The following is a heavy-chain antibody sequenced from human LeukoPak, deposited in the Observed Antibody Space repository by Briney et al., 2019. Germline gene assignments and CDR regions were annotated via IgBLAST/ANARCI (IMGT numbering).Heavy chain of an antibody. CDR2: ISPRGDIT. CDR3: AKDDDWGRFNH. D-gene: IGHD3-16*01. CDR1: GFSFRSHG. J-gene: IGHJ1*01. V-gene: IGHV3-23*01. Sequence: GGTLRLSCAASGFSFRSHGMNWVRQAPGKGLEWVSGISPRGDITYYKDSVRGRFTISRDNFKNTVSLQLNSLRAEDTAMYYCAKDDDWGRFNHWGQGTLVTVSS.